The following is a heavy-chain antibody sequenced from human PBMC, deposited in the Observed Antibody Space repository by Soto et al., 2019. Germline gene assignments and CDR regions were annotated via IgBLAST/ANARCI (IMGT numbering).Heavy chain of an antibody. J-gene: IGHJ4*02. CDR3: ARASGSNIHFDY. CDR1: GLTFSSYW. V-gene: IGHV3-74*01. D-gene: IGHD1-26*01. CDR2: INTDGSST. Sequence: EVQLVESGGGLVQPGGSLRLSCAAFGLTFSSYWMHWVRQAPGKGLVWVSRINTDGSSTTYADSVKGRFTISRDNTKNTLYLQMNSLRVEDTAVYYCARASGSNIHFDYWGQGTLVTVSS.